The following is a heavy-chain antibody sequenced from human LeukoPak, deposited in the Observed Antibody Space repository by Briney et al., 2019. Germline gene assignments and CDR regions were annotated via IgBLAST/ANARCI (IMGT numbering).Heavy chain of an antibody. CDR1: GFTFSSYS. V-gene: IGHV3-21*01. J-gene: IGHJ3*02. CDR2: ISSSSSYI. CDR3: ARAGYSCGYSAFDI. Sequence: GGSLRLSCAASGFTFSSYSMNWVRQAPGKGLEWVSSISSSSSYIYYADSVKGRFTISRDNAKNSLYLQMNSLRAEDTAVYYCARAGYSCGYSAFDIWGQGTMVTVSS. D-gene: IGHD5-18*01.